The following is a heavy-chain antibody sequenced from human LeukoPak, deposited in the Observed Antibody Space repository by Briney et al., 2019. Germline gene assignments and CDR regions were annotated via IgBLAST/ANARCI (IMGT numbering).Heavy chain of an antibody. CDR1: GDSVSTNSVA. D-gene: IGHD2-15*01. CDR2: TYYRSKWNN. V-gene: IGHV6-1*01. Sequence: SQTLSLTCAISGDSVSTNSVAWNWIRQSPSRGLVWLGRTYYRSKWNNDYAVSVRSRIAINPDTSKNQFSLQLNPVTPDDTALYFCARGRYSGFDLWGQGTMVTVSS. CDR3: ARGRYSGFDL. J-gene: IGHJ3*01.